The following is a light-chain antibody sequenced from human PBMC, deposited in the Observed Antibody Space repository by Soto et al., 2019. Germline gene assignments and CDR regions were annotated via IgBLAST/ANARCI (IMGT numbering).Light chain of an antibody. CDR1: QSVSSN. V-gene: IGKV3-15*01. Sequence: EIVMTQAPATLSVSPGDRATLSCRASQSVSSNLAWYQQKTGQAPRLLIYGASTRATGIPARFSGSWSGTEVTLTISSLQSEDVAGYYCQQYNNWPITFGQGTRLE. CDR3: QQYNNWPIT. CDR2: GAS. J-gene: IGKJ5*01.